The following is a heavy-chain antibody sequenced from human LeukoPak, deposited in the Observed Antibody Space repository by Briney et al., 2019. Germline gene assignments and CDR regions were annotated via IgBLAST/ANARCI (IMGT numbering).Heavy chain of an antibody. V-gene: IGHV4-39*01. D-gene: IGHD5-18*01. J-gene: IGHJ5*02. CDR1: GGSISSSSYY. CDR2: IYYSGST. CDR3: ASSDTAMVTIWFDP. Sequence: KPSETLSLTCTVSGGSISSSSYYWGWIRQPPGKGLEWIGSIYYSGSTYYNPSLKSRVTISVDTSKNQFSLKLSSVTAADTAVYYCASSDTAMVTIWFDPWGQGTLVTVSS.